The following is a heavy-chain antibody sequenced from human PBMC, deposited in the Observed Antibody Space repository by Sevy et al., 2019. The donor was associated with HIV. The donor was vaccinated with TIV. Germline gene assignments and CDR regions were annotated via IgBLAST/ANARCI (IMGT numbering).Heavy chain of an antibody. J-gene: IGHJ4*02. CDR3: ARGTYCSSTSCYTGVDY. CDR2: IGTAGDT. D-gene: IGHD2-2*02. V-gene: IGHV3-13*01. CDR1: GFTFSSYD. Sequence: GGSLRLSCAASGFTFSSYDMHWVRQATGKGLEWVSAIGTAGDTYYPGSVKGRFTISRENAKNSLYLQMNSLRVGDTAVYYCARGTYCSSTSCYTGVDYWGQGTLVTVSS.